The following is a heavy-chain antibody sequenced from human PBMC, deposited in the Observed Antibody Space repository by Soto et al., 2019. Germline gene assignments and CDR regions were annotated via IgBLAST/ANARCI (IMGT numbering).Heavy chain of an antibody. CDR3: ARDQLILPAHDFFYGSDV. J-gene: IGHJ6*02. V-gene: IGHV3-7*03. CDR2: IPQEGSDG. D-gene: IGHD2-21*02. Sequence: GGSLRLSCEVSGSTLSMYSMTWVRQAPVKGLEWVAKIPQEGSDGHYVDSVKGRFTISRDNAKNSVYLQMNSLRAEDTAVYYCARDQLILPAHDFFYGSDVWGQGAKVTVS. CDR1: GSTLSMYS.